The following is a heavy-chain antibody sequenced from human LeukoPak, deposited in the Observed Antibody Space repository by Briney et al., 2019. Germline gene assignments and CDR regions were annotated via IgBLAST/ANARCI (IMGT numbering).Heavy chain of an antibody. CDR3: ASGYCSGGSCGGVYYYYGMDV. CDR2: IYYSGST. CDR1: GGSISSSSYY. V-gene: IGHV4-39*01. D-gene: IGHD2-15*01. Sequence: SETLSLTCTVSGGSISSSSYYWGWIRQPPGKGLEWIGSIYYSGSTYYNPSLKSQVTISVDTSKNQFSLKLSSVTAADTAVYYCASGYCSGGSCGGVYYYYGMDVWGQGTTVTVSS. J-gene: IGHJ6*02.